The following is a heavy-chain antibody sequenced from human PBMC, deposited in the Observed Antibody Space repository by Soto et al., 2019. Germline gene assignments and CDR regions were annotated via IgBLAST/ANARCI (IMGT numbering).Heavy chain of an antibody. J-gene: IGHJ5*02. V-gene: IGHV5-51*01. Sequence: GESLKISCKGSGYSFTSYWIGWVRQMPGKGLEWMGIIYPGDSDTRYSPSFQGQVTISADKSISTAYLQWSSPKASDTAMYYCARVIAVAGNKYNWFDPWGQGTLVTVSS. CDR3: ARVIAVAGNKYNWFDP. CDR1: GYSFTSYW. CDR2: IYPGDSDT. D-gene: IGHD6-19*01.